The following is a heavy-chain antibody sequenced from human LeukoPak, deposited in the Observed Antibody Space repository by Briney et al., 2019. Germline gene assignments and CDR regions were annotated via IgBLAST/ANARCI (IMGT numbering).Heavy chain of an antibody. Sequence: ASVKVSCKASGGTFSSYAISWVRQAPGQGLEWMGGIIPIFGTANYAQKFQGRVTITADKSTSTAYMELSSLRSEDTAVYYCAATRYYDSSGGHGGAYYMDVWGKGTTVTVSS. CDR3: AATRYYDSSGGHGGAYYMDV. CDR2: IIPIFGTA. D-gene: IGHD3-22*01. CDR1: GGTFSSYA. V-gene: IGHV1-69*06. J-gene: IGHJ6*03.